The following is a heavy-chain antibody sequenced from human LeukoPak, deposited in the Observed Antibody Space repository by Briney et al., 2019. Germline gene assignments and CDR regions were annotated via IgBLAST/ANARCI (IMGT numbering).Heavy chain of an antibody. V-gene: IGHV3-30*02. Sequence: GGSLRLSCAASGFTFSSYGMHWVRQAPGKGLEWVAFIRYDGSNKYYADSVKGRFTIPRDNSKNTLYLQMNSLRAEDTAVYYCARGDYYYYYMDVWGKGTTVTVSS. CDR3: ARGDYYYYYMDV. CDR2: IRYDGSNK. CDR1: GFTFSSYG. J-gene: IGHJ6*03.